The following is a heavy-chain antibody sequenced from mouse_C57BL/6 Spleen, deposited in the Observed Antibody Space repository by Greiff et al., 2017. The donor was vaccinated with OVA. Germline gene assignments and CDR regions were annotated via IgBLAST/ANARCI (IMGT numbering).Heavy chain of an antibody. CDR3: LYDPYAMDY. V-gene: IGHV6-3*01. J-gene: IGHJ4*01. D-gene: IGHD2-10*02. CDR2: IRLKSDNYAT. Sequence: EVNVVESGGGLVQPGGSMKLSCVASGFTFSNYWMNWVRQSPEKGLEWVAQIRLKSDNYATHYAESVKGRFTISRDASKSSVYLQMNNLRAEDTGIYYCLYDPYAMDYWGQGTSVTVSS. CDR1: GFTFSNYW.